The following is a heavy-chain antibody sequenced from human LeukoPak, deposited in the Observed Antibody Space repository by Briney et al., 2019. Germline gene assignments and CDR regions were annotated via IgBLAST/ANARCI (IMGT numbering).Heavy chain of an antibody. J-gene: IGHJ6*03. CDR3: ARDGIFGVAHYYMDV. V-gene: IGHV4-38-2*02. CDR2: IYHSGST. D-gene: IGHD3-3*01. Sequence: ETLSLTCSVSGYSISRGYYWGWIRQPPGKGLEWIGSIYHSGSTYYNPSLKSRVTISVDTSKNQFSLKLSSVTAADTAVDYCARDGIFGVAHYYMDVWGKGTTVTVSS. CDR1: GYSISRGYY.